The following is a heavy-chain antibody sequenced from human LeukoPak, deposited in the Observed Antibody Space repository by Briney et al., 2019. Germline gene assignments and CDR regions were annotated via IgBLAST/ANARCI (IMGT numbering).Heavy chain of an antibody. CDR3: AKDWILLFLRPLLPSYMDV. J-gene: IGHJ6*03. Sequence: GRSLRLSCAAAGFRFKSYGMHWVRQAPGKGLEWVADISYDGSNTYYVDSVKGRFSISRDNSNNTVYLQLNSLKVEDTAVYYCAKDWILLFLRPLLPSYMDVWGKGTAVTVSS. V-gene: IGHV3-30*18. D-gene: IGHD2-2*03. CDR2: ISYDGSNT. CDR1: GFRFKSYG.